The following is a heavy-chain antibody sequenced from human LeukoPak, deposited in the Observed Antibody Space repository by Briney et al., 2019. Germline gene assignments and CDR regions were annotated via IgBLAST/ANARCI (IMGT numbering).Heavy chain of an antibody. CDR1: GFTFSSYW. J-gene: IGHJ4*02. V-gene: IGHV4-39*07. CDR3: ARGNGDYLGIDY. CDR2: IYYSGST. D-gene: IGHD4-17*01. Sequence: GSLRLSCAASGFTFSSYWMSWVRQPPGKGLEWIGSIYYSGSTYYNPSLKSRVTISVDTSKNQFSLNLSSVTAADTAVYYCARGNGDYLGIDYWGQGTLVTVSS.